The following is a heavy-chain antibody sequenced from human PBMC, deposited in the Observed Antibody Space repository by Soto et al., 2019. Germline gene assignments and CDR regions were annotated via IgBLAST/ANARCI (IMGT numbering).Heavy chain of an antibody. CDR3: ARPLWRDDYNWGYFDL. CDR1: GFTFSSYA. V-gene: IGHV3-30-3*01. J-gene: IGHJ2*01. Sequence: QVQLVESGGGVVQPGRSLRLSCAASGFTFSSYAMHWVRQAPGKGLEWVAVISYDGSNKYYKDSVKGRITISRDNSKNTLYLQMNCLRAEDTAVYYCARPLWRDDYNWGYFDLWGCCTLVTVST. D-gene: IGHD4-4*01. CDR2: ISYDGSNK.